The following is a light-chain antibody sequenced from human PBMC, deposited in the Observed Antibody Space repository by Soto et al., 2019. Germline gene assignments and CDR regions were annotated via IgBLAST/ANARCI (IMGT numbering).Light chain of an antibody. CDR2: AAS. J-gene: IGKJ1*01. CDR3: QKYYSAPLT. CDR1: QGISNY. Sequence: DIQMTQTSSSLSASVRDRVTITCRASQGISNYLAWYQQKPGKVPKLLIYAASTLQSGVPSRFSGSGSGTDFTLTISSLQPEDVATHYCQKYYSAPLTFGQGTKVEIK. V-gene: IGKV1-27*01.